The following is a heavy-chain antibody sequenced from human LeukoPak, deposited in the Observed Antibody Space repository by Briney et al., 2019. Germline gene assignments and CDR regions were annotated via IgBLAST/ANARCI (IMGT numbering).Heavy chain of an antibody. D-gene: IGHD3-3*01. CDR3: ARESDDFWSGYYNGPFDY. CDR2: ISYDGSNK. CDR1: GFTFSSYA. V-gene: IGHV3-30-3*01. Sequence: GGSLRLSCAASGFTFSSYAMHWVRQAPGKGLEWVAVISYDGSNKYYADSVKGRFTISRDNSKNTPYLQMNSLRAEDTAVYYCARESDDFWSGYYNGPFDYWGQGTLVTVSS. J-gene: IGHJ4*02.